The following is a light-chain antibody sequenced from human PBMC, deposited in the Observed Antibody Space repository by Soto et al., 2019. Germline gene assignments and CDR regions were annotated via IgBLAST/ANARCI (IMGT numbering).Light chain of an antibody. CDR1: QTISTN. V-gene: IGKV3-11*01. CDR3: QQRSFWPIN. J-gene: IGKJ5*01. Sequence: EIVLTQSPVTLSLSPVERATLSCRASQTISTNLAWYQQKPGQAPRLLIYDASYRATGFPARFSGSGSGTDFALTITSVEPDDVAIYYCQQRSFWPINFGQGTRREIK. CDR2: DAS.